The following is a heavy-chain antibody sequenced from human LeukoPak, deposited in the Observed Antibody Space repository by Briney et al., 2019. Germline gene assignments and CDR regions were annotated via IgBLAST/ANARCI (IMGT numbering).Heavy chain of an antibody. D-gene: IGHD2-8*01. CDR2: IYPGDSDT. CDR1: GYSFTSHW. Sequence: GESLKISCKGSGYSFTSHWIGWVRQMPGKGLEWMGKIYPGDSDTRYSPSFQGQVTISADKSISTAYLQWSSLKASDTAIYYCARDVGVLVYSKSWFDPWGQGTLVTVSS. CDR3: ARDVGVLVYSKSWFDP. J-gene: IGHJ5*02. V-gene: IGHV5-51*01.